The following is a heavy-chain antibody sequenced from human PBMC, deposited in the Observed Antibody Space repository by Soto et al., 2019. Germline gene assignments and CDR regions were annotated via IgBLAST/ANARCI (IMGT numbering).Heavy chain of an antibody. J-gene: IGHJ6*02. CDR1: GFTFSSYS. D-gene: IGHD3-3*01. CDR2: ISSSSSTI. V-gene: IGHV3-48*02. Sequence: GGSLRLSCAASGFTFSSYSMNWVRQAPGKGLEWVSYISSSSSTIYYADSVKGRFTISRDNAKNSLYLQMNSLRDEDTAVYYCARVSYYDFWSGYYTTDYHYGMDVWGQGTTVAVSS. CDR3: ARVSYYDFWSGYYTTDYHYGMDV.